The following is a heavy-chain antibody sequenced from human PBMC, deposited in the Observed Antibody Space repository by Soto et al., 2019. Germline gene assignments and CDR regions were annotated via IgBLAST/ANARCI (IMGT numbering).Heavy chain of an antibody. Sequence: GRSLRLSCAGAGFSFDAYGMHWVRQAPGKGLEWLTTVSFDSKNKYYIDSVEGRFTISRDNSKNMLFLQMNSLRHEDTAVYYCAKESVETSYSYYGMDVWGPGTTVTGSS. CDR1: GFSFDAYG. CDR2: VSFDSKNK. D-gene: IGHD4-4*01. CDR3: AKESVETSYSYYGMDV. V-gene: IGHV3-30*18. J-gene: IGHJ6*02.